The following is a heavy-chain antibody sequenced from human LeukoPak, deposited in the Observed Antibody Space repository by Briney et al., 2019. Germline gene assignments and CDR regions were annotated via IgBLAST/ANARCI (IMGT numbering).Heavy chain of an antibody. Sequence: GGSLKFSCQGSGYSFTSYWIGWVRQLPGKGLEWMGIIYPGDSDTRYSPSFQGQVTISADKSISTAYLQWSSLKASDTAMYYCARLDTVTTILQHWGQGTLVTVSS. J-gene: IGHJ1*01. V-gene: IGHV5-51*01. D-gene: IGHD4-17*01. CDR2: IYPGDSDT. CDR1: GYSFTSYW. CDR3: ARLDTVTTILQH.